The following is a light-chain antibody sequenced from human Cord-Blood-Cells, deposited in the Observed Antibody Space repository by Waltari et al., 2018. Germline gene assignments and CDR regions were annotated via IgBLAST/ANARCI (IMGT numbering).Light chain of an antibody. CDR3: QQYDNLPPRIT. Sequence: DIQMPQSPSSLSASVGDRVTITCQASQDISNDLNWYQQKPGKAPKLLIYDAANLETGVPSRFSGSGSGTDFTFTISSLQPEDIATYYCQQYDNLPPRITFGGGTKVEIK. J-gene: IGKJ4*01. V-gene: IGKV1-33*01. CDR1: QDISND. CDR2: DAA.